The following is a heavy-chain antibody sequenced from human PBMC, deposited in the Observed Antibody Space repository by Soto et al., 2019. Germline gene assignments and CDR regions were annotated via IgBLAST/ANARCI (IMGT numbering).Heavy chain of an antibody. CDR1: GFIVSSNY. V-gene: IGHV3-53*01. CDR2: IYSGGST. CDR3: ARGGDYDLYYFDY. D-gene: IGHD2-21*02. Sequence: EVQLVESGGGLIQPGGSLRLSCAASGFIVSSNYMSWVRQAPGKGLQWVSVIYSGGSTYYADSVKGRFTFSRDNSKNTLYLQMNSLRAEDTAVYYCARGGDYDLYYFDYWGQGTLVTVSS. J-gene: IGHJ4*02.